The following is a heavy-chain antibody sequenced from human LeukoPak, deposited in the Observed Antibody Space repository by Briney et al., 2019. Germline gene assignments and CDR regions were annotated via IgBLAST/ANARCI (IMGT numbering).Heavy chain of an antibody. J-gene: IGHJ4*02. CDR3: ARDPFYYDSSGHDFDY. V-gene: IGHV3-48*02. D-gene: IGHD3-22*01. CDR2: ISSRSTTI. Sequence: GGSLRLSCAASGFTFSSYSMNWVRQAPGKGLEWVSYISSRSTTIYYADSVKGRFPISRDNAKNSLYLQMNSLRDEDTAVYYCARDPFYYDSSGHDFDYWGQGTLVTVSS. CDR1: GFTFSSYS.